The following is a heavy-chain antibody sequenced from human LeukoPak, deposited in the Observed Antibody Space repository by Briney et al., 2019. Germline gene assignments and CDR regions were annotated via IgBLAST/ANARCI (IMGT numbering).Heavy chain of an antibody. D-gene: IGHD2-2*01. Sequence: ASVKVSCKASGGTFSSYAISWVRQAPGQGLEWMGRIIPIFGIANYAQKFQGRVTITADKSTSTADMELSSLRSEDTAAYYCAAGVDVLVPDGGWFDPWGQGTLVTVSS. CDR3: AAGVDVLVPDGGWFDP. CDR2: IIPIFGIA. CDR1: GGTFSSYA. J-gene: IGHJ5*02. V-gene: IGHV1-69*04.